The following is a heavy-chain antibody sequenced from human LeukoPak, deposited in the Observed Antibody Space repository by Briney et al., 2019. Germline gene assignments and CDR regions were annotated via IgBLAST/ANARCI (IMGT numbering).Heavy chain of an antibody. CDR2: ISGGGGST. V-gene: IGHV3-23*01. Sequence: GSLRLSCAASGFTFSSYAMSWVRQAPGKGLEWVAVISGGGGSTYYEDSVKGRFTISRDNSKNTLYLQMNSLRAEDTAVYYCAKFGVYYDSSGYFDYWGQGTLVTVSS. CDR3: AKFGVYYDSSGYFDY. D-gene: IGHD3-22*01. J-gene: IGHJ4*02. CDR1: GFTFSSYA.